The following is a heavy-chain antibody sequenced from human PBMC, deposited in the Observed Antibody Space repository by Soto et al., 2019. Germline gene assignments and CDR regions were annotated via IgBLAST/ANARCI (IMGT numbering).Heavy chain of an antibody. CDR2: INAGNGNT. CDR1: GYTFTSYA. V-gene: IGHV1-3*05. Sequence: QVQLVQSGAEEKKPGASVKVSCKASGYTFTSYAMHWVRQAPGQRLEWMGWINAGNGNTKYSQKFQGRVTITRDTSAITAYMELSSLRSEDTAVYDCARSIVVVTALDYWGQGTLVTVSA. D-gene: IGHD2-21*02. J-gene: IGHJ4*02. CDR3: ARSIVVVTALDY.